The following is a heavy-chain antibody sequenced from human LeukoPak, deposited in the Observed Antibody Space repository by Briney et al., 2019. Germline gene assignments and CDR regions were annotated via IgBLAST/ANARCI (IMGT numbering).Heavy chain of an antibody. D-gene: IGHD2-21*02. CDR1: GGSISSSSYY. V-gene: IGHV4-39*07. CDR2: IYYSGST. J-gene: IGHJ4*02. Sequence: PSETLSLTCTVSGGSISSSSYYWGWIRQPPGKGLEWIGSIYYSGSTYYNPSLKSRVTISVDTSKNQFSLKLGSVTAADTAVYYCARSHIVVGTYGYWGQGTLVTVSS. CDR3: ARSHIVVGTYGY.